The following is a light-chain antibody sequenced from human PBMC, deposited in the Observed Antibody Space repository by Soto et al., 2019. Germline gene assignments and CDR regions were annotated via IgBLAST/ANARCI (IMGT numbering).Light chain of an antibody. CDR3: QQFSSYPPT. CDR1: QTVRNNY. V-gene: IGKV3-20*01. Sequence: EFVLTQSPGTLSLSPGEGATLSVSASQTVRNNYLAWYQQKPGQAPRLLIYDASSRATGIPDRFSGGGSGTDFTLTISRLEPEDFAVYYCQQFSSYPPTFGGGTKVDIK. CDR2: DAS. J-gene: IGKJ4*01.